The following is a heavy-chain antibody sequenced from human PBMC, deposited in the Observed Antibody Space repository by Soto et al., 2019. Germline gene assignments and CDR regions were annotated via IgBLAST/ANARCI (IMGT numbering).Heavy chain of an antibody. CDR1: AFTFSSYW. J-gene: IGHJ3*02. V-gene: IGHV3-7*03. Sequence: GGSLRLSCAASAFTFSSYWVSWVRQAPGKGLEWVANIKQDGSEKYYVDSVKGRFTISRDNAKNSLYLQMNSLRAEGTAVYYCARDLFEAARRGEYAFDIWGQGTMVTVSS. D-gene: IGHD3-16*01. CDR2: IKQDGSEK. CDR3: ARDLFEAARRGEYAFDI.